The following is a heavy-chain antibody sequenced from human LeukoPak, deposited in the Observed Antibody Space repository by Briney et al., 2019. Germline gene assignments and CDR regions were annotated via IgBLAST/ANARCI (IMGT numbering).Heavy chain of an antibody. V-gene: IGHV3-7*01. CDR2: IKQDGNEK. J-gene: IGHJ4*02. CDR1: GFTFSSHW. CDR3: ARAIEPVGSSWSSLHN. Sequence: GGSLRLSCAASGFTFSSHWMTWVRQALGKGLEWVATIKQDGNEKQYVDSVKGRFTISRDNAKNSLYLQMNSLRAEDTAVYYCARAIEPVGSSWSSLHNWGQGTLVTVSS. D-gene: IGHD6-13*01.